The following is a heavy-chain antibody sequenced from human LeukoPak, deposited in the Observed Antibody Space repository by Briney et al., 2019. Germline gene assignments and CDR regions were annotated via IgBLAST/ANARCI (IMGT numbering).Heavy chain of an antibody. V-gene: IGHV4-61*02. CDR3: VYYYGSGSVEY. J-gene: IGHJ4*02. CDR2: IYTTGST. Sequence: SETLSLTCTVSGGSISSASYYWSWIRQPAGKGLEWIGRIYTTGSTNYNPSLKSRVTISLDTSKSQFSLKLSSVTAADTAVYYCVYYYGSGSVEYWGQGTLVTVSS. D-gene: IGHD3-10*01. CDR1: GGSISSASYY.